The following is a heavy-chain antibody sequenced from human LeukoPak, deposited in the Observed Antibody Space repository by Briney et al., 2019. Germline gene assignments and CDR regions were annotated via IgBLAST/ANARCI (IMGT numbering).Heavy chain of an antibody. CDR2: IYHSGST. CDR3: ARDSERDVEFDY. CDR1: GGSISSGGYS. J-gene: IGHJ4*02. Sequence: PSETLSLTCAVSGGSISSGGYSWSWIRQPPGKGLEWIGYIYHSGSTYYNPSLKSRVTISVDRSKNQFSLKLSSVTAEDTAVYYCARDSERDVEFDYWGQGTLVTVSS. V-gene: IGHV4-30-2*01. D-gene: IGHD3-10*01.